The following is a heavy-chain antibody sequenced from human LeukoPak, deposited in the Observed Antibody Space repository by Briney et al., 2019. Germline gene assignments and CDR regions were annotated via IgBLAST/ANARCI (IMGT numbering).Heavy chain of an antibody. CDR2: IKRDGNEK. J-gene: IGHJ5*01. CDR3: AKEGAYPIITYDS. D-gene: IGHD3-10*01. V-gene: IGHV3-7*01. CDR1: GFTFSSYW. Sequence: RGSLRLSCAASGFTFSSYWMNWVRQAPGKGLEWVANIKRDGNEKNYVDSVKGRFSISRDNAKNSLYLQMDSLRAEDTAVYYCAKEGAYPIITYDSWGQGALVTVSS.